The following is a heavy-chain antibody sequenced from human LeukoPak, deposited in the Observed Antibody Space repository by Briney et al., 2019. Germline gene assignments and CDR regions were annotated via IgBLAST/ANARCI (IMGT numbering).Heavy chain of an antibody. Sequence: SDTLSLTCTVSGASISSYYWSWIRQPPGKGLEWIGYISYSGSTNYNPSLKSRVTISADTSKNQVSLTLSSVTAADTAVYYCARHPELYFFDYWGQGTLVTVSS. CDR1: GASISSYY. CDR2: ISYSGST. D-gene: IGHD3-10*01. J-gene: IGHJ4*02. V-gene: IGHV4-59*08. CDR3: ARHPELYFFDY.